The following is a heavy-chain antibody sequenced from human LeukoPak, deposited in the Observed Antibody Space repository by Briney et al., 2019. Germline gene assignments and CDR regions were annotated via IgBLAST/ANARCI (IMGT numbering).Heavy chain of an antibody. CDR2: ISAYNGNT. Sequence: ASVKVSCKASGYTFTSYGISWVRQAPGQGLECMGWISAYNGNTNYAQKLQGRVTMTTDTSTSTAYMELRSLRSDDTAVYYCARAPTAGMNWNYVDWGQGTLVTVSS. CDR1: GYTFTSYG. V-gene: IGHV1-18*01. CDR3: ARAPTAGMNWNYVD. J-gene: IGHJ4*02. D-gene: IGHD1-7*01.